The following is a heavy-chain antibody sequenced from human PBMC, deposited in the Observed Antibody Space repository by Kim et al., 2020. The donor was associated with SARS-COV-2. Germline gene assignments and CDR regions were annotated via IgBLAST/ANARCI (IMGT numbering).Heavy chain of an antibody. V-gene: IGHV3-7*01. D-gene: IGHD2-15*01. J-gene: IGHJ4*02. CDR2: GSVK. CDR3: AREAGAAY. Sequence: GSVKYDLGSVRGRFSVSRDNAMNSLFLQMDSLRDEDTALYYCAREAGAAYWGQGTLVTVSS.